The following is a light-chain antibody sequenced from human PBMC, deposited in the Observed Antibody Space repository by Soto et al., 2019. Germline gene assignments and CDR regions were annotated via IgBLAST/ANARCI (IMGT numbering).Light chain of an antibody. CDR3: SSYTSSSTPV. V-gene: IGLV2-14*01. Sequence: QSVLTQPPSVSGSPGQWITISCTGTSSNVGGYNYVSWYQQHPGKAPKLMIYEVSNRPSGVSNRFSGSKSGNTASLTISGLHAEDEADYYCSSYTSSSTPVFGTGTKVTVL. CDR2: EVS. CDR1: SSNVGGYNY. J-gene: IGLJ1*01.